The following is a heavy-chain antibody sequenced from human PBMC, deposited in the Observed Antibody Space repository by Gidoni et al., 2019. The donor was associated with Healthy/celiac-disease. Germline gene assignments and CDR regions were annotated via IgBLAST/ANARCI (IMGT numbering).Heavy chain of an antibody. CDR1: GYSISSGYY. CDR2: KYDSGST. CDR3: AMHQSCGDYDV. Sequence: SGYSISSGYYWGWIRPPPGKGLEWLGSKYDSGSTDYNPSLKSRVTISVGTSKNQFSRQLSSVTAADTAVYCCAMHQSCGDYDVWGQGTLFTVSS. V-gene: IGHV4-38-2*01. J-gene: IGHJ4*02. D-gene: IGHD4-17*01.